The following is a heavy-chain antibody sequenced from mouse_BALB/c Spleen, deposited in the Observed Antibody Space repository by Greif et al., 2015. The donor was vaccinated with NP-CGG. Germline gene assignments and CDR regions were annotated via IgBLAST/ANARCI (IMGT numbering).Heavy chain of an antibody. Sequence: VQLQQSGAELVRPGSSVKISCKASGYAFSSYWMNWVKQRPGQGLEWIGQIYPGDGDTNYNGKFKGKATLTADKSSSTAYMQLSSLTSEDSAVYFCARLDGSSPFAYWGQGTLVTVSA. D-gene: IGHD1-1*01. V-gene: IGHV1-80*01. CDR2: IYPGDGDT. CDR1: GYAFSSYW. J-gene: IGHJ3*01. CDR3: ARLDGSSPFAY.